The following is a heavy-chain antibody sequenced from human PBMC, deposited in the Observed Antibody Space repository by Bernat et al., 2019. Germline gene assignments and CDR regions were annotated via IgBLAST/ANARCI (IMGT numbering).Heavy chain of an antibody. V-gene: IGHV4-30-4*01. J-gene: IGHJ6*02. CDR2: IYYSGST. CDR1: GGSISSGDYY. CDR3: AREVEGGNHYYYYGMDV. D-gene: IGHD1-14*01. Sequence: QVQLQESGPGLVKPSQTLSLTCTVSGGSISSGDYYWSWIRQPPGKGLEWIGYIYYSGSTYYNPSLKSRVTISVDTSKNQFSLKLSSVTAADTAVYYCAREVEGGNHYYYYGMDVWGQGTTVTVSS.